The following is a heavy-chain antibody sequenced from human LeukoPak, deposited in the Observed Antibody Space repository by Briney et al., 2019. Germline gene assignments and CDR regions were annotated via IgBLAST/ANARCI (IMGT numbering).Heavy chain of an antibody. CDR2: INPSGGST. Sequence: GASVKVSCKASGYTFTSYYMHWVRQAPGQGLEWMGIINPSGGSTSYAQKFKGRVTMTRDTSTSTVYMELRSLRSDDTAVYYCARGTGDTTGFDYWGQGTLVTVSS. V-gene: IGHV1-46*01. D-gene: IGHD1-26*01. CDR3: ARGTGDTTGFDY. CDR1: GYTFTSYY. J-gene: IGHJ4*02.